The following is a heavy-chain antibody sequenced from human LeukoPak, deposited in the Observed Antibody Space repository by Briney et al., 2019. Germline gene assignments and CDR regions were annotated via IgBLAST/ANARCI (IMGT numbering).Heavy chain of an antibody. J-gene: IGHJ6*02. Sequence: GGSLRLSCAASGFTFSSYGMHWVRQAPGKGLEWVAVIWYDGSNKYYADSVKGRFTISRDNSKNTLYLQMNSLRAEDTAVYYCARVMKELGIPYYYGMDVWGQGTTVTVSS. CDR2: IWYDGSNK. V-gene: IGHV3-33*01. CDR3: ARVMKELGIPYYYGMDV. CDR1: GFTFSSYG. D-gene: IGHD7-27*01.